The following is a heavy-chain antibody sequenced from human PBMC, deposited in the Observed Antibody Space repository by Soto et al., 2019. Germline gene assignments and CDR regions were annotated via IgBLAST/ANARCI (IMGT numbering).Heavy chain of an antibody. Sequence: EEQLMESGGGWVQPGGSLTLSCAASGFTFHNYAMSWVRRAPGKGLEWVSGISGSGGSTHYADSVKGRFTISRDNSNETVFLQMNSRRGDDMAVYYWARGPRPILRSFDLISKIGAFDVWGQGRLVTVSS. V-gene: IGHV3-23*01. CDR3: ARGPRPILRSFDLISKIGAFDV. J-gene: IGHJ3*01. CDR1: GFTFHNYA. CDR2: ISGSGGST. D-gene: IGHD3-9*01.